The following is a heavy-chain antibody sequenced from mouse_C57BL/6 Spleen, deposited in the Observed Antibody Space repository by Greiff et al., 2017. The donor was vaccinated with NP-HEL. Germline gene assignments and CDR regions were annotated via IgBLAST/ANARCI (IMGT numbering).Heavy chain of an antibody. V-gene: IGHV5-17*01. CDR2: ISSGSSTI. CDR3: ARREVTTGAMDY. D-gene: IGHD2-2*01. Sequence: EVKLMESGGGLVKPGGSLKLSCAASGFTFSDYGMHWVRQAPEKGLEWVAYISSGSSTIYYADTVKGRFTISSDNAKNTLCLQMTSLRSEDTAMYYCARREVTTGAMDYWGQGTSVTVSS. CDR1: GFTFSDYG. J-gene: IGHJ4*01.